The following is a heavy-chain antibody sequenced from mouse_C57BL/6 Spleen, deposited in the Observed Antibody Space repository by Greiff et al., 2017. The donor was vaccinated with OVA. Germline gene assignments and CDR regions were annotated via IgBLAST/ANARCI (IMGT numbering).Heavy chain of an antibody. D-gene: IGHD1-1*01. CDR1: GYIFTDYN. CDR3: ARRSSEGFAY. Sequence: EVQLQQSGPELVKPGASVKIPCKASGYIFTDYNMDWVKQSHGKSLEWIGDINPNNGGTIYNQKFKGKATLTVDKSSSTAYMELRSLTSEDTAVYYCARRSSEGFAYWGQGTLVTVSA. V-gene: IGHV1-18*01. CDR2: INPNNGGT. J-gene: IGHJ3*01.